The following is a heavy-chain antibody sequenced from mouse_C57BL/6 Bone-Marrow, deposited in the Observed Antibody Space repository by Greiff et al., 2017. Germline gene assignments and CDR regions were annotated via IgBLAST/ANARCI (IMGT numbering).Heavy chain of an antibody. J-gene: IGHJ2*01. V-gene: IGHV1-81*01. D-gene: IGHD1-1*01. CDR3: ARWNYYGSSYGY. CDR1: GYTFTSYG. CDR2: ISPRSGNT. Sequence: VQLQQSGAELARPGASLKLSCKASGYTFTSYGISWVKQRTGQGLEWIGEISPRSGNTYYNEKLKGKATLTADNSDSTAYMELRSLTSEDSAVYFCARWNYYGSSYGYWGQGTTLTVSS.